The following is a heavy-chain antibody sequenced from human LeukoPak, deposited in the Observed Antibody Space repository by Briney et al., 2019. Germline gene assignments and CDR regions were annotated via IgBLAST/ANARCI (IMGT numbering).Heavy chain of an antibody. CDR2: IFGSGGSP. V-gene: IGHV3-23*01. CDR3: GKTTVGYSSGQKPAWPVDY. J-gene: IGHJ4*02. Sequence: GGSLRLSCEASGLTFSRYTMNWVRRAPGKGLEWVAGIFGSGGSPHYADSVKGRFTISRDNSRNTVYLQINSLRAEDTAVYYCGKTTVGYSSGQKPAWPVDYWGQGTLVTVSS. D-gene: IGHD5-18*01. CDR1: GLTFSRYT.